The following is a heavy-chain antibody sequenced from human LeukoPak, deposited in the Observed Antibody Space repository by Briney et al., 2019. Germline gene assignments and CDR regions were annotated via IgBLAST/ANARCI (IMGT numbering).Heavy chain of an antibody. V-gene: IGHV1-18*01. Sequence: ASVKVSCKASGYTFTSYGISWVRQAPGQGLEWMGWISAYNGNTNYAQKLQGRVTMTTDTSTSTANMELRSLRSDDTAVYYCARDPTYDFWSGYKNNWFDPWGQGTLVTVSS. CDR1: GYTFTSYG. D-gene: IGHD3-3*01. J-gene: IGHJ5*02. CDR2: ISAYNGNT. CDR3: ARDPTYDFWSGYKNNWFDP.